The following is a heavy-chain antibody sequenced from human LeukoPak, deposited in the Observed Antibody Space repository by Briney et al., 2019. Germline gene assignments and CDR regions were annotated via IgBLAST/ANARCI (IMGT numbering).Heavy chain of an antibody. CDR3: ARDYGLRFLEWFGAFDI. J-gene: IGHJ3*02. Sequence: GGSLRLSCAASGFTVSSNYMSWVRQAPGKGLEWVSSISSSSSYIYYADSVKGRFTISRDNAKNSLYLQMNSLRAEDTAVYYCARDYGLRFLEWFGAFDIWGQGTMVTVSS. D-gene: IGHD3-3*01. V-gene: IGHV3-21*01. CDR2: ISSSSSYI. CDR1: GFTVSSNY.